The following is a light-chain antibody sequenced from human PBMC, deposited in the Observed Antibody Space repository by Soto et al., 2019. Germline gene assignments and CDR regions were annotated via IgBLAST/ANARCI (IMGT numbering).Light chain of an antibody. J-gene: IGKJ5*01. V-gene: IGKV1-27*01. CDR3: QKFNTAPLT. CDR1: QEISVY. CDR2: SAS. Sequence: DIQMTQSPSSLSASVGDRVTITCRASQEISVYLALYQQKPGKVPKLLIYSASTLQSGVPSRFSGSGSGTDFTLTISSLQPEDVATYYCQKFNTAPLTFGQGTRLEIK.